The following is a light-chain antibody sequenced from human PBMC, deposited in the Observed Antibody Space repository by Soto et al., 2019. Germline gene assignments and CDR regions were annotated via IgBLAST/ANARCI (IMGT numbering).Light chain of an antibody. J-gene: IGKJ4*01. V-gene: IGKV3-20*01. CDR3: QQYGSSPLT. CDR2: GAS. Sequence: ELVLTQSPGTRSFSPGERATLSCSPSQTVNNNYLAWYQQIPGQAARLLISGASGRATGIPDRFSGSAYGTDFTLTISRLEPEDFAVYYCQQYGSSPLTFGGGTKVDIK. CDR1: QTVNNNY.